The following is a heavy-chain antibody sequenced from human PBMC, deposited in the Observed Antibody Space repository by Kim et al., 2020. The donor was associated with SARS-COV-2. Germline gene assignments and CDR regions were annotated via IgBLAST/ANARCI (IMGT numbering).Heavy chain of an antibody. Sequence: ASVKVSCKASGYTFTSYGISWVRQAPGQGLEWMGWISAYNGNTNYAQKLQGRVTMTTDTSTSTAYMELRSLRSDDTAVYYCARDYGDYTTDLSTDYWGQGTLVTVSS. CDR1: GYTFTSYG. CDR2: ISAYNGNT. CDR3: ARDYGDYTTDLSTDY. D-gene: IGHD4-17*01. J-gene: IGHJ4*02. V-gene: IGHV1-18*01.